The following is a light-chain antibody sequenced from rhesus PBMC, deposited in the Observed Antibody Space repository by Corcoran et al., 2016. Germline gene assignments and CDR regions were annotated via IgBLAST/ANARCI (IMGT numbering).Light chain of an antibody. Sequence: QAAPTQPPSVSGSPGQSVTISCTGASSDIGDYTYVSWYQQHPDKAPKVMIYGVTKRPSGVSDRFSGSKSGNTASLTISGLQAEDEADYYCSSYAGSNTFIFGAGTRLTVL. J-gene: IGLJ1*01. CDR2: GVT. CDR3: SSYAGSNTFI. V-gene: IGLV2-23*01. CDR1: SSDIGDYTY.